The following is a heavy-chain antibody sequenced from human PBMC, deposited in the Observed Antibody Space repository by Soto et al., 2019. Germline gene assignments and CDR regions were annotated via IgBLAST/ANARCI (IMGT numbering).Heavy chain of an antibody. CDR2: IYDTGISGYTPST. V-gene: IGHV4-59*01. CDR3: ARGEDAFFYYGLDV. Sequence: SETLSLTCTVSGGSITSSYWSWIRRPPGKGLEWIAYIYDTGISGYTPSTSYNPSLKSRVTMSVDTSKSQFSLKLTSETAADTAVYYCARGEDAFFYYGLDVGGQGITVTVSS. J-gene: IGHJ6*02. CDR1: GGSITSSY.